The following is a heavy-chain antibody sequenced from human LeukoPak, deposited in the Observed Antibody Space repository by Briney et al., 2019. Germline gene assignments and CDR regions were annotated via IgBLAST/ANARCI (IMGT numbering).Heavy chain of an antibody. CDR2: ISSSSSYI. V-gene: IGHV3-21*01. CDR1: RLTFSSYR. CDR3: SRDWSTSIAARPDAFDI. D-gene: IGHD6-6*01. Sequence: GGSLRLSCAASRLTFSSYRMNWVRQAPGKELEGVSSISSSSSYIYYADSVKGRFTIPRQNAKHSLNLPMNSLRAEDTAVYYFSRDWSTSIAARPDAFDIWGQGTMVTVSS. J-gene: IGHJ3*02.